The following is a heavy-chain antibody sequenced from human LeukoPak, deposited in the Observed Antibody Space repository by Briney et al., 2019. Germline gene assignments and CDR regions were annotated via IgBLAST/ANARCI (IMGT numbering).Heavy chain of an antibody. CDR2: ISGSGGST. CDR3: AKVRDIVVVVATKEFDY. CDR1: GFTFSSYA. V-gene: IGHV3-23*01. J-gene: IGHJ4*02. D-gene: IGHD2-15*01. Sequence: SGGSLRLSCAASGFTFSSYAMSWVRQAPGKGLEWVSAISGSGGSTYYADSVKGRFTISGDNSKNTLYLQMNSLRAEDTAVYYCAKVRDIVVVVATKEFDYWGQGTLVTVSS.